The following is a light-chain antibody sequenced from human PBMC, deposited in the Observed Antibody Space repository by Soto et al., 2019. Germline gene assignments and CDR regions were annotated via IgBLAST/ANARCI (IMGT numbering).Light chain of an antibody. V-gene: IGLV2-8*01. CDR2: EVT. J-gene: IGLJ2*01. CDR3: SSFSSITREV. CDR1: SSDVGGYDY. Sequence: QSALTQPPSASGSPGQSVTISCTGTSSDVGGYDYVSWYQQYPGKTPKLMIFEVTKRPSGVPDRFSGSKSGNTASLTVSGLQAEDEADYYCSSFSSITREVFGGGTKLTVL.